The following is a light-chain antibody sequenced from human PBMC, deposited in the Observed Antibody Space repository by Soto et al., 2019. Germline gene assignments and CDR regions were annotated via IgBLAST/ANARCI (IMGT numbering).Light chain of an antibody. V-gene: IGKV3-20*01. CDR3: QQYGSSLLT. CDR2: GAS. CDR1: QSVSSSY. J-gene: IGKJ4*01. Sequence: EIVLTQSPGTLSLSPGERATLSCRASQSVSSSYLAWYQQKPVQAPRLLIYGASSRATGIPDRFSGSGSGTDFTLTISRLEPEEFAVYYWQQYGSSLLTFGGGPKVEIK.